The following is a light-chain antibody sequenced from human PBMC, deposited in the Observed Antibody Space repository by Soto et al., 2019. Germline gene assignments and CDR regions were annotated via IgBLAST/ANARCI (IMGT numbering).Light chain of an antibody. Sequence: QSVLTQPRSVSAAPGQKVTISCSGSSSNIGSNYVSWYQQLPGRAPKLVIYDNSKRPSGIPDRFSGSKSGSSATLGVTGLQTGDEADYYCGTWDSDLSAEVFGGGTKVTVL. J-gene: IGLJ3*02. CDR3: GTWDSDLSAEV. V-gene: IGLV1-51*01. CDR2: DNS. CDR1: SSNIGSNY.